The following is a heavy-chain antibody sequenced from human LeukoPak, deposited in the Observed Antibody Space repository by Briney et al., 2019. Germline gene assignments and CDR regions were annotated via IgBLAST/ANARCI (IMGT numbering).Heavy chain of an antibody. D-gene: IGHD6-13*01. CDR1: GFTFSSYW. J-gene: IGHJ4*02. CDR2: ISGSGGST. Sequence: GGSLRLSCAASGFTFSSYWMHWVPQAPGKGLVWVSGISGSGGSTYYADSVEGRFTISRDNSKNTLYVQMNSLRAEDTAVYYCAKGHRATAGNYFDYWGQGTLITDSS. CDR3: AKGHRATAGNYFDY. V-gene: IGHV3-23*01.